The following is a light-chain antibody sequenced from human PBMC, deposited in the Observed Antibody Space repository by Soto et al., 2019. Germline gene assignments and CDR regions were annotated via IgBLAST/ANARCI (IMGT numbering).Light chain of an antibody. J-gene: IGKJ1*01. CDR1: QSVSNNY. Sequence: EIMLTQSPGPLSLSTGERANLSCRASQSVSNNYLAWYQQKPGQAPRLLIYGASNRATGIPDRFIGSGSGTDFALTISRLGREDFAVYYCQQYGSSGTFGQGTKVDIK. V-gene: IGKV3-20*01. CDR3: QQYGSSGT. CDR2: GAS.